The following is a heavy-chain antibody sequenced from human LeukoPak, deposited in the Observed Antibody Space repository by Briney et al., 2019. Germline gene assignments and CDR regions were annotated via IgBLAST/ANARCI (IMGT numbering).Heavy chain of an antibody. Sequence: SETLSLTCTVSGGSISSGGYYWSWIRQHPGKGLEWIGYIYYSGSTYYNPSLKSRVTISVDTSKNQFSLKLSSVTAADTAVYYCARCSGNYYGSGSYAYYLDYWGQGTLVTVSS. J-gene: IGHJ4*02. D-gene: IGHD3-10*01. CDR1: GGSISSGGYY. CDR2: IYYSGST. CDR3: ARCSGNYYGSGSYAYYLDY. V-gene: IGHV4-31*03.